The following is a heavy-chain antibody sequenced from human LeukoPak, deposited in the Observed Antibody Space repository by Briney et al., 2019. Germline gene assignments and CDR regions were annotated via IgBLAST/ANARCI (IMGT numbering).Heavy chain of an antibody. CDR2: IYPGDPDT. V-gene: IGHV5-51*01. J-gene: IGHJ4*02. D-gene: IGHD2-15*01. Sequence: GESLKISCKGSGYRFTSYWIGWVRPMPGKGLEWMGIIYPGDPDTRYSPSFQGQVTISVDESISTAYLQWNSLRASDTAMYYCARHLPYSAPDYWGQGTLVTVSS. CDR3: ARHLPYSAPDY. CDR1: GYRFTSYW.